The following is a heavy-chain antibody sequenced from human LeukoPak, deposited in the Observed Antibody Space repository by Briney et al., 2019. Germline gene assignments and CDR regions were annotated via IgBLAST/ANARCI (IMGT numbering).Heavy chain of an antibody. D-gene: IGHD4-17*01. CDR1: GFTFSNYA. Sequence: GGSLRLSCAASGFTFSNYAMSWVRQAPGKGLDWVSTISGSGGSTYYADSVKGRFTISRDNSKNTLFLQMNSLRVEDTAVYSCAKALDLFGDYINWGQGTLVTVSS. CDR2: ISGSGGST. J-gene: IGHJ4*02. V-gene: IGHV3-23*01. CDR3: AKALDLFGDYIN.